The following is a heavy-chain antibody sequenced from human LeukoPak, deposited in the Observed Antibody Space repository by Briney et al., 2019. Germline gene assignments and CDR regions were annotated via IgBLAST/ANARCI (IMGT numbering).Heavy chain of an antibody. J-gene: IGHJ4*02. CDR3: ARPFESSGFYYFDY. CDR2: IYYSGST. CDR1: GGSISSCSYY. Sequence: PSETLSLTCTVSGGSISSCSYYWGWIRQPPGKGLEWIGSIYYSGSTYYNPSLKSRVTISVDTSKNQFSLKLSSVTAADTAVYYCARPFESSGFYYFDYWGQGTLVTVSS. V-gene: IGHV4-39*07. D-gene: IGHD6-19*01.